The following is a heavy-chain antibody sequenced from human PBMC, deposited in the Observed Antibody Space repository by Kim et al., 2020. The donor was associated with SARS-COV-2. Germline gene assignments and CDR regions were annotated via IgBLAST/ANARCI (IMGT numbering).Heavy chain of an antibody. Sequence: SETLSLTCTVSGGSISSGGYYWSWIRQHPGKGLEWIGYIYYSGSTYYNPSLKSRVTISVDTSKNQFSLKLSSVTAAATAVYYCARDRGIAAAGTVPNYYYYGMDVWGQGTTVTVSS. CDR3: ARDRGIAAAGTVPNYYYYGMDV. V-gene: IGHV4-31*03. J-gene: IGHJ6*02. D-gene: IGHD6-13*01. CDR2: IYYSGST. CDR1: GGSISSGGYY.